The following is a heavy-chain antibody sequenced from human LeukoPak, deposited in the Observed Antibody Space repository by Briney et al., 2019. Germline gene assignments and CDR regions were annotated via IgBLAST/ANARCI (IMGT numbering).Heavy chain of an antibody. CDR1: GFTFSSYS. Sequence: GGSLRLSCAASGFTFSSYSMNWVRQAPGKGLEWVSSISSSSSYIYYADSVKGRFTISRDNAKNSLYLQMNSLRAEDTALYYCARDDGGSFSTTFDIWGRGTMVTVSS. D-gene: IGHD1-26*01. CDR2: ISSSSSYI. CDR3: ARDDGGSFSTTFDI. J-gene: IGHJ3*02. V-gene: IGHV3-21*01.